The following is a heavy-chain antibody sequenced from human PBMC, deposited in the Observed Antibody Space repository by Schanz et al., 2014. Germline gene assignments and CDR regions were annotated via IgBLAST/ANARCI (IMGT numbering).Heavy chain of an antibody. CDR3: ARRADNWGFHDY. CDR2: ISDNGIST. CDR1: GFTFSDYY. J-gene: IGHJ4*01. V-gene: IGHV3-11*01. D-gene: IGHD7-27*01. Sequence: QVQLVDSGGGLVKPGGSLRLSCAASGFTFSDYYMTWIRQAPGKGLEWVSGISDNGISTYYADSVKGRFSISRENSKSILYLQMNSLRAEDMAFYYCARRADNWGFHDYWGHGILVTVSS.